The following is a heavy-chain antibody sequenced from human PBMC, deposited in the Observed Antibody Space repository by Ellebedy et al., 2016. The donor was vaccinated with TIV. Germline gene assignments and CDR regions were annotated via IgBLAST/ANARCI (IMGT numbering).Heavy chain of an antibody. D-gene: IGHD6-19*01. V-gene: IGHV1-18*01. CDR3: ARDLTLIAVAYLDP. J-gene: IGHJ5*02. CDR2: ISTYNDNA. Sequence: ASVKVSXXASGYTFTSYGISWVRQAPGQGLEWMGWISTYNDNASYAQRVQGRVTMTTDTSTSTAYMELRSLSSDDTAVYYCARDLTLIAVAYLDPWGQGTLVTVSS. CDR1: GYTFTSYG.